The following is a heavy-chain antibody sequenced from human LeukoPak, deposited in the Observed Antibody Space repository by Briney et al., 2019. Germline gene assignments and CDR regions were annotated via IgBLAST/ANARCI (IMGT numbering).Heavy chain of an antibody. Sequence: SETLSLTCTVSGGSISSHYWSWIRQPPGKGLEWVGYIYYSGSTNYNPSLKSRVTISVDTSKNQFSLKLSSVTAADTAVYYCAATARFGELSPRNAFDIWGQGTMVTVSS. D-gene: IGHD3-10*01. V-gene: IGHV4-59*11. CDR1: GGSISSHY. CDR2: IYYSGST. J-gene: IGHJ3*02. CDR3: AATARFGELSPRNAFDI.